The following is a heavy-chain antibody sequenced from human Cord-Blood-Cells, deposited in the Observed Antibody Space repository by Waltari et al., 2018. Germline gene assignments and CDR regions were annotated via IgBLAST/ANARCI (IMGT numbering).Heavy chain of an antibody. D-gene: IGHD2-21*01. J-gene: IGHJ6*02. CDR1: GFTFSSYG. CDR3: AREVAYCGGDCYYYYYGMDV. Sequence: QVQLVESGGGVVQPGRSLRLSCAASGFTFSSYGLHWVRQAPGKGPGWVAVIWYDGSNKYYADSVKGRFTISRDNSKNTLYLQMNSLRAEDTAVYYCAREVAYCGGDCYYYYYGMDVWGQGTTVTVSS. CDR2: IWYDGSNK. V-gene: IGHV3-33*01.